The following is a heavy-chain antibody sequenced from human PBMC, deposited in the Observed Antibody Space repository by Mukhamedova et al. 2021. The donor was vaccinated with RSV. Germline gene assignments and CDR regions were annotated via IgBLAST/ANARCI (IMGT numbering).Heavy chain of an antibody. D-gene: IGHD5-18*01. V-gene: IGHV3-7*01. CDR2: IKEDGSEK. Sequence: YWMSWVRQAPGKGLEWVANIKEDGSEKYYVDSVKGRFTISKDNAKSSLYLQMNNVRAEDTAVYYCARGLPYFDYWGQGTLVTVS. CDR3: ARGLPYFDY. CDR1: YW. J-gene: IGHJ4*02.